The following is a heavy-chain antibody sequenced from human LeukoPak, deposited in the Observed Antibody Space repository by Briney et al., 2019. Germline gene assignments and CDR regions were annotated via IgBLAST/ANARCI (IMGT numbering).Heavy chain of an antibody. V-gene: IGHV7-4-1*02. J-gene: IGHJ3*02. CDR3: AREYSGSYYAFDI. Sequence: GSVKVSCKASGYTFTSNALGWVRQAPGQGLEWMGWINTNTGNPTYAQGFTGRFVFSLDTSDNTAYLQISSLQAEDTAVYYCAREYSGSYYAFDIWGQGTMVTVSS. D-gene: IGHD1-26*01. CDR2: INTNTGNP. CDR1: GYTFTSNA.